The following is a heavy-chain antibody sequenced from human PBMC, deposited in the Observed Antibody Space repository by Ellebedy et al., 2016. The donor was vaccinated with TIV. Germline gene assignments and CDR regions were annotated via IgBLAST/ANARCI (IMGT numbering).Heavy chain of an antibody. V-gene: IGHV3-23*01. J-gene: IGHJ6*02. CDR3: ARDRSEQWLVLVSYYYYGMDV. D-gene: IGHD6-19*01. Sequence: GESLKISCATSGFTFSAYVMAWVRQIPGKGLEWVSAMSEYDGRTFYADSVKGRFTISRDNSRDTLFLQMNSLRAEDTAVYYCARDRSEQWLVLVSYYYYGMDVWGQGTTVTVSS. CDR2: MSEYDGRT. CDR1: GFTFSAYV.